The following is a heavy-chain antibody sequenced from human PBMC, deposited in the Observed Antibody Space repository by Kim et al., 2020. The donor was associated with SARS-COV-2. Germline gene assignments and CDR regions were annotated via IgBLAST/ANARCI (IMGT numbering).Heavy chain of an antibody. V-gene: IGHV3-30*04. CDR3: ASLDYDSSGRDDAFDI. J-gene: IGHJ3*02. Sequence: GGSLRLSCAASGFTFSSYAMHWVRQAPGKGLEWVAVISYDGSNKYYADSVKGRFTISRDNSKNTLYLQMNSLRAEDTAVYYCASLDYDSSGRDDAFDIWGQGTMVTVSS. CDR2: ISYDGSNK. D-gene: IGHD3-22*01. CDR1: GFTFSSYA.